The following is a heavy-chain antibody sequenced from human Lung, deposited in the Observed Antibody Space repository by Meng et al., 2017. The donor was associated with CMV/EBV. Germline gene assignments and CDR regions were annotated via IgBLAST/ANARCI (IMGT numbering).Heavy chain of an antibody. D-gene: IGHD1-26*01. V-gene: IGHV4-34*01. CDR1: GGSFNAYY. Sequence: SXTLSLXCTVYGGSFNAYYYNWFRQAPGKGLEWIGEINHSGSTKYNPSLKSRVTISVDKSKNQFSLRLTSVTAADTAVFYCASESATYLGGRIYYHGRDVGXQGTXVTVSS. CDR3: ASESATYLGGRIYYHGRDV. J-gene: IGHJ6*02. CDR2: INHSGST.